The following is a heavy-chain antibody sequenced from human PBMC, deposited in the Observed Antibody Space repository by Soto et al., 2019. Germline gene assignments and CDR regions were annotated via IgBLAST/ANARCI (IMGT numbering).Heavy chain of an antibody. D-gene: IGHD1-1*01. J-gene: IGHJ4*01. CDR2: VSAYNGEK. CDR1: GYTFTNYG. V-gene: IGHV1-18*01. Sequence: QVQLVQSGAKVKKPGASVKVSCKASGYTFTNYGINWVRQAPGQGLEWLGWVSAYNGEKRYEQRIQARLIMTTDTPTPTAYMELRSLRSDHTAVYYCSSGTSISAAGDYWGHGTLVTVSS. CDR3: SSGTSISAAGDY.